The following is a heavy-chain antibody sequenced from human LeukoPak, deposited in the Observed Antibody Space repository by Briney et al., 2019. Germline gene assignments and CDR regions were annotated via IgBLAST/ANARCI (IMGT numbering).Heavy chain of an antibody. CDR2: MNPNSGNT. V-gene: IGHV1-8*01. CDR3: ARPVTSSCYSLDY. Sequence: GASVKVSCKASGYTFTSYDINWVRQATGQGLEWMGWMNPNSGNTGYAQKFQGRVTMTRNTSISTAYMELSSLRSEDTAVYCCARPVTSSCYSLDYWGQGTLVTVSS. CDR1: GYTFTSYD. D-gene: IGHD2-15*01. J-gene: IGHJ4*02.